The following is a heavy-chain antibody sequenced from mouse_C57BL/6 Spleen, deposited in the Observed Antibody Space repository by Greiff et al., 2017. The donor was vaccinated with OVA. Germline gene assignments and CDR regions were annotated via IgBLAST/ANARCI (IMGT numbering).Heavy chain of an antibody. Sequence: QVQLQQSGAELVKPGASVKISCKASGYAFSSYWMNWVKQRPGKGLEWIGQIYPGDGDTNYNGKFKGKATLTADKSSSTAYMQLSSLTSEDSAVYYCARSGGYGNYGWYFDVWGTGTTVTVSS. D-gene: IGHD2-1*01. V-gene: IGHV1-80*01. J-gene: IGHJ1*03. CDR3: ARSGGYGNYGWYFDV. CDR2: IYPGDGDT. CDR1: GYAFSSYW.